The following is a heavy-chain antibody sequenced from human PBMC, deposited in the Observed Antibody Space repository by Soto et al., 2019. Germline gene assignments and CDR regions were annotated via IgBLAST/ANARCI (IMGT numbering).Heavy chain of an antibody. J-gene: IGHJ6*02. V-gene: IGHV1-18*04. CDR1: SYKFTTYG. Sequence: QVQLLQSGAEVKKPGASLKVSCKASSYKFTTYGITWVRQAPGQGLEWLGGISTYNGKTDYAQNLQDRVTMTTETSTSTAYLEVRSLTSDDTAVYFCARGLGTNGLGVWGQGTTVTVSS. D-gene: IGHD7-27*01. CDR2: ISTYNGKT. CDR3: ARGLGTNGLGV.